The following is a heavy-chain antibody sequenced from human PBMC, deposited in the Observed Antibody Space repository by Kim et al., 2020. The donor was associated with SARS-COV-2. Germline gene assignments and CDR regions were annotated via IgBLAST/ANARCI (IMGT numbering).Heavy chain of an antibody. J-gene: IGHJ3*02. CDR3: ARGRVVTARDAFDI. V-gene: IGHV3-48*03. Sequence: GGSLRLSCAASGFTFSSYEMNWVRQAPGKGLEWVSYISSSGSTIYYADSVKGRFTISRDNAKNSLYLQMNSLRAEDTAVYYCARGRVVTARDAFDIWGQGTMVTVSS. CDR2: ISSSGSTI. CDR1: GFTFSSYE. D-gene: IGHD2-21*02.